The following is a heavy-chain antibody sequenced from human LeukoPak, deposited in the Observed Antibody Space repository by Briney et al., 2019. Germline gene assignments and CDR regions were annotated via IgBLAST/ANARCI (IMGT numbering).Heavy chain of an antibody. D-gene: IGHD2-21*01. Sequence: ASVKVSCKASGYTFTSYSMHWVRQAPGQGLKWMGMIDPRGGSTSYAQRSQGRVTMTTDTSTSTVYMELSSLGSEDTAVYYCARHSHMDVWGKGTTVTVSS. CDR2: IDPRGGST. CDR3: ARHSHMDV. CDR1: GYTFTSYS. J-gene: IGHJ6*04. V-gene: IGHV1-46*01.